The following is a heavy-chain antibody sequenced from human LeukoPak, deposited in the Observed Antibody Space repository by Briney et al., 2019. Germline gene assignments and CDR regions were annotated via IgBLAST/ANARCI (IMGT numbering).Heavy chain of an antibody. V-gene: IGHV3-30*03. CDR2: ISYDGSNK. J-gene: IGHJ6*02. CDR3: ARDNGYCSSTSCYYYYGMDV. Sequence: PGRSLRLSCAASGFTFSSYGMHWVRQAPGKGLEWVAVISYDGSNKYYADSVKGRFTISRDNSKNTLYLQMNSLRAEDTAVYYCARDNGYCSSTSCYYYYGMDVWGQGTTVTVSS. D-gene: IGHD2-2*03. CDR1: GFTFSSYG.